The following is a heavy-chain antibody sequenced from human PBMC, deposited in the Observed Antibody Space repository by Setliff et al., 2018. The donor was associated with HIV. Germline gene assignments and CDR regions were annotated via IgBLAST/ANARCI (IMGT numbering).Heavy chain of an antibody. D-gene: IGHD3-3*01. CDR2: VYYSGST. V-gene: IGHV4-31*02. Sequence: LSETLSLTCSVSGGSISSSGYYWSWIRQHPGKGLDWIGRVYYSGSTDYNPSLQSRATLSIDTSKNQFSLKLTSVIAADTAIYYCARGPFVLRFLERLVYFDYWGQGKLVTVSS. CDR3: ARGPFVLRFLERLVYFDY. J-gene: IGHJ4*02. CDR1: GGSISSSGYY.